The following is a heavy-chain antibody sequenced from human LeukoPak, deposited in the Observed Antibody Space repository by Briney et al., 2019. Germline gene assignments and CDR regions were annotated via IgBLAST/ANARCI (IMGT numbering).Heavy chain of an antibody. J-gene: IGHJ4*02. CDR2: INPSGST. CDR1: GGSFSGYY. Sequence: SETLSLTCAVYGGSFSGYYWSWIRQPPGKGLEWMGEINPSGSTNYNPSLKGRVTIPVDTSKNQFSLKLSSVTAADTAVYYCARVGRFRNYYGSGSYPFDYWGQGTLVSVSS. CDR3: ARVGRFRNYYGSGSYPFDY. V-gene: IGHV4-34*01. D-gene: IGHD3-10*01.